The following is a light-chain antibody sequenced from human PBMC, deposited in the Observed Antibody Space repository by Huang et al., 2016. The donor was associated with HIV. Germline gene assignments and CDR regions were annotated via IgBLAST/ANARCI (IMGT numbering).Light chain of an antibody. J-gene: IGKJ2*01. CDR3: QHYNNWPPYT. CDR2: GAS. V-gene: IGKV3-15*01. CDR1: QRISSN. Sequence: EIVMTQSPATLSVSPGERATLPCRASQRISSNLAWYQQKPGQAPRLLIYGASTRATDIPARFSGSGSGTDFTLTISTLQSEDFAVYYCQHYNNWPPYTFGQGTKLQI.